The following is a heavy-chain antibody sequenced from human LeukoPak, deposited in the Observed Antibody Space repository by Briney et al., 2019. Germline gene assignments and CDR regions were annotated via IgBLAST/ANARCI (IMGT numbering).Heavy chain of an antibody. CDR2: IYYSGST. J-gene: IGHJ4*02. V-gene: IGHV4-39*01. CDR3: ARHFTYYDFWSGMDLRYYFHY. D-gene: IGHD3-3*01. Sequence: SETLSLTCTVYGGSISSSSYYWGWIRQPPGKGLEWIGSIYYSGSTYYNPSLKSRVTISVDTSKNQFSLKLSSVTAADTAVYYCARHFTYYDFWSGMDLRYYFHYWGQGTLVTVSS. CDR1: GGSISSSSYY.